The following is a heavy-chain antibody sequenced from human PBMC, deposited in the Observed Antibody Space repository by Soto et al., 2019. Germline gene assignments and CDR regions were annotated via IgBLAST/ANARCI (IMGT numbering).Heavy chain of an antibody. J-gene: IGHJ3*02. V-gene: IGHV4-4*07. Sequence: SETLSLTCTLSVGSINSYYWSWIRQAAWKGLEWIGRIYTSVSTNYNPSLKSRVTMSVDTSKNQFSLKLSYVTAAHTAVYYCGRDLPPDAFVMWGQGTMVTV. D-gene: IGHD2-2*01. CDR1: VGSINSYY. CDR3: GRDLPPDAFVM. CDR2: IYTSVST.